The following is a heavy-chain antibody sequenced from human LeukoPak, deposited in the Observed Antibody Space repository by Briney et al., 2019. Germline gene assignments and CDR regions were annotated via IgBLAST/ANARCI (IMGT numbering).Heavy chain of an antibody. CDR3: AKEGRYCSGGSCYYAYFDY. CDR2: IRYDGSNK. D-gene: IGHD2-15*01. V-gene: IGHV3-30*02. CDR1: GFTFSSYG. Sequence: PGGPLRLSCAASGFTFSSYGMHWVRQAPGKGLEWVAFIRYDGSNKYYADSVKGRFTISRDNSKNTLYLQMNSLRAEDTAVYYCAKEGRYCSGGSCYYAYFDYWGQGTLVTVSS. J-gene: IGHJ4*02.